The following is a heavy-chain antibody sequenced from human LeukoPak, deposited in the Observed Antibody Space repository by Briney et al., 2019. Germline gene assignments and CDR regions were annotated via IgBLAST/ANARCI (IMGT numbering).Heavy chain of an antibody. CDR2: IYYSGST. Sequence: SETLSLTCTVSGGSISGYYWSSIRQPPGTGLEWIGYIYYSGSTNYNPSLKSRVTISVDTSKSQFSLKLSSVTAADTAVYYCAKGDSSTWVYWGQGTLVTVSS. CDR1: GGSISGYY. V-gene: IGHV4-59*01. CDR3: AKGDSSTWVY. J-gene: IGHJ4*02. D-gene: IGHD6-6*01.